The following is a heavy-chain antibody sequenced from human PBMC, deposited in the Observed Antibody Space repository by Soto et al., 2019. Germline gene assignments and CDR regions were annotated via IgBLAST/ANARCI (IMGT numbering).Heavy chain of an antibody. J-gene: IGHJ5*02. Sequence: QVQLVESGGGVVQPGRSLRLSCAASGFTFSSYGMHWVRQAPGKGLEWVAVISYDGSNKYYADSVKGRFTISRDNSKNTLYLQMNSLRAEDTAVYYCARELSSSWYTDRFDPWCQGTLVTVSS. CDR2: ISYDGSNK. V-gene: IGHV3-30*03. D-gene: IGHD6-13*01. CDR1: GFTFSSYG. CDR3: ARELSSSWYTDRFDP.